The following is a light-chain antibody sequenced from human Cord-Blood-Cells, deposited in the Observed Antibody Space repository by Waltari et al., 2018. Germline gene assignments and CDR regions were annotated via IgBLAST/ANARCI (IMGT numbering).Light chain of an antibody. CDR1: SSDVGGYNY. CDR2: DVS. CDR3: SSYTSSSTLDYV. Sequence: QSALTQPASVSGSPGQSITISCTGTSSDVGGYNYVSWYQQHPGKAPTLMIYDVSNRAWGVSKRCSGSKSGNTASLTISGLQAEDEADYYCSSYTSSSTLDYVFGTGTKVTVL. V-gene: IGLV2-14*03. J-gene: IGLJ1*01.